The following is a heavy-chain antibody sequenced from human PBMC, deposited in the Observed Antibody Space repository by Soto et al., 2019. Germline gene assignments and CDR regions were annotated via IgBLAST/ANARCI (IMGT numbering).Heavy chain of an antibody. J-gene: IGHJ3*02. Sequence: QLQLQESGPGLVKPSETLSLTCTVSGGSISSSSYYWGWIRQPPGRGLEGFGGIYYSGSTYYNPSLKRRVTRSVDTSKNPSSLKLSSVAAADTAVYYCARHEIVLMVYATSNGAFDIWGQGTMVTVSS. D-gene: IGHD2-8*01. CDR1: GGSISSSSYY. CDR3: ARHEIVLMVYATSNGAFDI. CDR2: IYYSGST. V-gene: IGHV4-39*01.